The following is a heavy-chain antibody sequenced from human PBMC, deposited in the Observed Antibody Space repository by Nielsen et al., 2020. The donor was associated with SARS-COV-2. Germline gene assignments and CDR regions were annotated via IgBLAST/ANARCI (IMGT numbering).Heavy chain of an antibody. D-gene: IGHD3-3*01. V-gene: IGHV3-7*03. CDR1: GFTFGSYW. CDR3: AKSLPYYDFWSGYGARFYYYGMDV. Sequence: GGSLRLSCAASGFTFGSYWMSWVRQAPGKGLEWVANIKQDGSEKYYVDSVKGRFTISRDNAKNSLYLQMNSLRAEDTALYYCAKSLPYYDFWSGYGARFYYYGMDVWGQGTTVTVSS. J-gene: IGHJ6*02. CDR2: IKQDGSEK.